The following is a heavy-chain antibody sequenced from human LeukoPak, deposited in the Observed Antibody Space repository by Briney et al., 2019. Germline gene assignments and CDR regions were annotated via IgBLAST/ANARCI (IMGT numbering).Heavy chain of an antibody. J-gene: IGHJ3*02. CDR2: IIPIFGTA. V-gene: IGHV1-69*01. CDR3: AREDIVLMAHAFDI. D-gene: IGHD2-8*01. CDR1: GCTFSSYA. Sequence: SVKVSCKASGCTFSSYAISWVRQPPGQGLEWMGVIIPIFGTANYAQKFQGRVTITADETTSTAYMELSSLRTEETAVYYCAREDIVLMAHAFDIWGQGTMVTVSS.